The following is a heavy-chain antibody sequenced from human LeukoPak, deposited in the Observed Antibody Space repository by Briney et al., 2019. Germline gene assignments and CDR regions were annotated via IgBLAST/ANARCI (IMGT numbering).Heavy chain of an antibody. CDR1: GYTFINFG. Sequence: ASVKVSCKTSGYTFINFGVSWVRQAPGQGLEWMGWISPYTGHTIYAQRLQGRVTMTTDTSTNTAYMELRSLRSDDTAVYYCASSTAWYLVMDVWGKGTTVTVSS. V-gene: IGHV1-18*01. CDR3: ASSTAWYLVMDV. J-gene: IGHJ6*03. CDR2: ISPYTGHT. D-gene: IGHD2-15*01.